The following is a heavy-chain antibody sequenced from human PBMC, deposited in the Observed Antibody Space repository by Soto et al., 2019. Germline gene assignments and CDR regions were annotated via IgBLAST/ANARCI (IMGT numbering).Heavy chain of an antibody. CDR2: ISAYNGNT. V-gene: IGHV1-18*01. CDR1: GYTFTSYG. Sequence: ASVKVSCKASGYTFTSYGIGWVRQAPGQGLEWMGWISAYNGNTKYAQKLQGRFTMTTDTSTSTAYMEVRSLRSDDTAVYYCARDLAVGLVDYWGQGTLVTVSS. J-gene: IGHJ4*02. CDR3: ARDLAVGLVDY. D-gene: IGHD6-19*01.